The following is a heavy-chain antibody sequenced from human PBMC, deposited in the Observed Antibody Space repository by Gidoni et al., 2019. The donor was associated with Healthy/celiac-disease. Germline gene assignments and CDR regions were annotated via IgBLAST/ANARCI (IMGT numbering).Heavy chain of an antibody. D-gene: IGHD4-4*01. CDR3: AKEKETDYSNYFDY. CDR2: ISYDGSNK. V-gene: IGHV3-30*18. J-gene: IGHJ4*02. Sequence: SSYGMHWVRQAPGKGLEWVAVISYDGSNKYYADSVKGRFTISRDNSKNTLYLQMNSLRAEDTAVYYCAKEKETDYSNYFDYWGQGTLVTVSS. CDR1: SSYG.